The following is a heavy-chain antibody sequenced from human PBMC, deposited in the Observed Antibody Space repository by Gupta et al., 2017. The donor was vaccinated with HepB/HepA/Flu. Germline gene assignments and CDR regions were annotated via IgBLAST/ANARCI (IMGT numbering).Heavy chain of an antibody. Sequence: QVQLQQWGAGPLQPSETLSLTCGVYGGSFSGYYWSWIRQRPGKGLGWIGETNHSGSTNYNPSVKSRVTISVDTAKNQFSLKLSSVTAADTAVYYCARGVVTVNYYYMDVWGKGTTVTVSS. V-gene: IGHV4-34*01. CDR1: GGSFSGYY. CDR3: ARGVVTVNYYYMDV. J-gene: IGHJ6*03. CDR2: TNHSGST. D-gene: IGHD4-17*01.